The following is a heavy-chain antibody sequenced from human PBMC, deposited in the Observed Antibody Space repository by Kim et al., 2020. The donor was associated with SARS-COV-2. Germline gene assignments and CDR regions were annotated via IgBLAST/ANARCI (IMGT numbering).Heavy chain of an antibody. J-gene: IGHJ4*02. CDR3: ADSSGYYSYFDY. Sequence: SETLSLTCTVSGGSISSSSYYWGWIRQPPGKGLEWIGSIYYSGSTYYNPSLKSRVTISVDTSKNQFSLKLSSVTAADTAVYYCADSSGYYSYFDYWGQGTLVTVSS. V-gene: IGHV4-39*01. CDR1: GGSISSSSYY. D-gene: IGHD3-22*01. CDR2: IYYSGST.